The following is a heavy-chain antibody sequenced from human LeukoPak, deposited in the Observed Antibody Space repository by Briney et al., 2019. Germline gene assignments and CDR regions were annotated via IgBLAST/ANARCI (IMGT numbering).Heavy chain of an antibody. CDR1: GFTFSSYA. V-gene: IGHV3-23*01. Sequence: GGSLRLSCAASGFTFSSYAMSWVRQAPGKGLEWVSAISGSGGSTYYADPVKGRFTISRDNSKNTLYLQMNSLRAEDTAVYYCATDYGSGRKAFDIWGQGTMVTVSS. CDR3: ATDYGSGRKAFDI. D-gene: IGHD3-10*01. J-gene: IGHJ3*02. CDR2: ISGSGGST.